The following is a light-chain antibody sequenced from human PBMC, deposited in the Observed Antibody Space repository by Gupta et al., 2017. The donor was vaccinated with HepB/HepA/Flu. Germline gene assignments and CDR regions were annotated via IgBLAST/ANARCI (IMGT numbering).Light chain of an antibody. CDR1: QGIRDD. V-gene: IGKV1-17*01. Sequence: IQMTQSPSSLSASVRDRVTITCRASQGIRDDLSWYQQKPGRAPKRLIYTASSLQNGVPSRFSGSGSETEFTLTISRLQPEDSATYYCLQHNGYPLTYGQGTRLEI. CDR3: LQHNGYPLT. J-gene: IGKJ5*01. CDR2: TAS.